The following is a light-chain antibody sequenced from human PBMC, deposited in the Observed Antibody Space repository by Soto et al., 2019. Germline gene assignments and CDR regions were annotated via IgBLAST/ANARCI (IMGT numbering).Light chain of an antibody. V-gene: IGLV2-11*01. CDR1: SSDIGSYNA. CDR2: DVF. J-gene: IGLJ2*01. Sequence: QSALTQPRSVSGSPGHSVTISCFGTSSDIGSYNAVSWYQQHPGKAPKLIIFDVFERPSGVPDRFSGSKSVNSASLTISGLQAEDESDYYCSSFAPSYRVIFGGGTKLTVL. CDR3: SSFAPSYRVI.